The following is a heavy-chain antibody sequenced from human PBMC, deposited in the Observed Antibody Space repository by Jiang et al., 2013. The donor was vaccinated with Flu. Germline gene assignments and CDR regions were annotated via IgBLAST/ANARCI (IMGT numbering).Heavy chain of an antibody. J-gene: IGHJ4*02. D-gene: IGHD4/OR15-4a*01. CDR3: ARDLAVFPGALSH. CDR1: GGSGSSGFYY. V-gene: IGHV4-61*01. CDR2: VYYSGST. Sequence: TVSGGSGSSGFYYWTWIRQPPGKGLEWIGYVYYSGSTNYNPSLKSRVTMSVDTSKTQFSLKLSSVTAADTAVYFCARDLAVFPGALSHWGQGTQVTVS.